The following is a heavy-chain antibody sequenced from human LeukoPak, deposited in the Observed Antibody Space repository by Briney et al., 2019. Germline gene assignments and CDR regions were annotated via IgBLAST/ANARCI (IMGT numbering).Heavy chain of an antibody. CDR1: GYTFTSYD. V-gene: IGHV1-8*01. CDR3: ARAPVTIFGVVGEYMDV. Sequence: AASVTVSCKASGYTFTSYDINWVRQAPGQGLEWMGWMNPNSGNTGYAQKFQGRVTMTRNTSISTAYMELSSLRSEDTAVYYCARAPVTIFGVVGEYMDVWGKGTTVTVSS. CDR2: MNPNSGNT. D-gene: IGHD3-3*01. J-gene: IGHJ6*03.